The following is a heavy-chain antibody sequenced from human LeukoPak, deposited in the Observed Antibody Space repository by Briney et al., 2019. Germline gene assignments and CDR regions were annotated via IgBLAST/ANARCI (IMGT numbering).Heavy chain of an antibody. V-gene: IGHV4-4*07. Sequence: SETLSLTCPVSGASLSDYFWTWIRQPAGKGLEWIGRIYGGTAYYNPSLKSRPTISLDTSTSNHQFSLRLTSVTAADTAVYYCARGAQRTRISGYYSFDYWGRGILVTVSS. CDR2: IYGGTA. J-gene: IGHJ4*01. CDR3: ARGAQRTRISGYYSFDY. D-gene: IGHD5-12*01. CDR1: GASLSDYF.